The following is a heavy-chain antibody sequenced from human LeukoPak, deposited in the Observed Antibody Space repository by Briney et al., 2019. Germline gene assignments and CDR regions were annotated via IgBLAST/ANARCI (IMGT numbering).Heavy chain of an antibody. CDR1: GFTFDDFA. J-gene: IGHJ4*02. CDR3: AKDKGATMIVPDY. CDR2: ISWNSDSI. V-gene: IGHV3-9*01. D-gene: IGHD3-22*01. Sequence: GGSLRLSCAASGFTFDDFAMHWVRQVPGKGPEWVSGISWNSDSIDYADSVKGRFTICRDNDKNSLSLQMKSLRAEDTALYYCAKDKGATMIVPDYWGQGTLVTVSS.